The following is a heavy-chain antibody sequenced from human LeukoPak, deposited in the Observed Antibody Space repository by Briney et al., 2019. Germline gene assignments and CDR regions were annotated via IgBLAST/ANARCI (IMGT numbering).Heavy chain of an antibody. CDR1: GFTVSSNY. J-gene: IGHJ4*02. CDR2: IYSGGST. CDR3: AREHYDFWSGSSFFGY. Sequence: GGSLRLSCAASGFTVSSNYMSWVRQAPGKGLEWVSVIYSGGSTYYADSVKGRFTISRDNSKNTLYLQMNSLRAEDTAVYYCAREHYDFWSGSSFFGYWGQGILVTVSS. D-gene: IGHD3-3*01. V-gene: IGHV3-53*01.